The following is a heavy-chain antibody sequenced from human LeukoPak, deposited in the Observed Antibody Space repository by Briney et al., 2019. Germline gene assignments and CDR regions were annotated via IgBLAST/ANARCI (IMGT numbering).Heavy chain of an antibody. V-gene: IGHV4-61*08. CDR1: GGSISSGGYY. CDR2: IYYSGST. Sequence: SETLSLTCTVSGGSISSGGYYWSWIRQHPGKGLEWIGYIYYSGSTNYNPSLKSRVTISVDTSKNQFSLKLSSVTAADTAVYYCARLPGIAAAGPPVFSAFDIWGQGTMVTVSS. CDR3: ARLPGIAAAGPPVFSAFDI. J-gene: IGHJ3*02. D-gene: IGHD6-13*01.